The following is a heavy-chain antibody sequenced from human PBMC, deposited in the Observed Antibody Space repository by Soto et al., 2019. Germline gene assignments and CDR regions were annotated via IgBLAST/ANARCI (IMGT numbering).Heavy chain of an antibody. D-gene: IGHD6-19*01. CDR2: IHHSGST. J-gene: IGHJ4*02. CDR1: GGPIRKNNR. CDR3: VSGPTSGWNA. V-gene: IGHV4-4*02. Sequence: SGTPAPPLAVSGGPIRKNNRGGWVRQSPGKGLEWIGEIHHSGSTNYNPSLKSRVTISVDKSKNQFSLNLGSVTAADTAGEDGVSGPTSGWNARGQGNLVTV.